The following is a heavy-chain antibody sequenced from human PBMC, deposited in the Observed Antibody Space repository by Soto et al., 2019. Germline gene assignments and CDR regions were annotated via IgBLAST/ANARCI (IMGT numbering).Heavy chain of an antibody. D-gene: IGHD5-12*01. CDR1: GGSISSSSYY. J-gene: IGHJ4*02. CDR3: ARRGLEMATSFDY. Sequence: SSETLSLTCTVSGGSISSSSYYWGWIRQPPGKGLEWIGSIYYSGSTYYNPSLKSRVTISVDTSKNQFSLKLSSVTAADTAVYYCARRGLEMATSFDYWGQGTLVTVSS. V-gene: IGHV4-39*01. CDR2: IYYSGST.